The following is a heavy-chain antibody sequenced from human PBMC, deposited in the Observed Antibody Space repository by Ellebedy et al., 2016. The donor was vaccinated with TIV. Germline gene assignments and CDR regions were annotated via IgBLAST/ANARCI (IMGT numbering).Heavy chain of an antibody. CDR2: IWYDGSNK. J-gene: IGHJ6*02. V-gene: IGHV3-33*01. CDR1: GFTFSSYG. CDR3: AGCVAVAGNDYPYYGMDV. D-gene: IGHD6-19*01. Sequence: GGSLRLXCASSGFTFSSYGMHWVRQAPGKGLEWVAVIWYDGSNKYYADSVKGRFTISRDNSKNTLYLQMNSLRAEDTAVYYCAGCVAVAGNDYPYYGMDVWGQGTTVTVSS.